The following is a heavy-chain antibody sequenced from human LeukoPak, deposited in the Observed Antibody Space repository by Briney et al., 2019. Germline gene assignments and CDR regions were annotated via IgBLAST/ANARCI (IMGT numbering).Heavy chain of an antibody. CDR1: RDSVSSNSAA. V-gene: IGHV6-1*01. D-gene: IGHD3-22*01. Sequence: SQTLSLTCALSRDSVSSNSAASNWIRHSTPRGLEWLVRTYYRSKWNNDYAVSVKSRITINPDTYKNQFSLQLNSVTPEDTAVYYCARGTMIVVVKEDYWGQGTLVTVSS. J-gene: IGHJ4*02. CDR3: ARGTMIVVVKEDY. CDR2: TYYRSKWNN.